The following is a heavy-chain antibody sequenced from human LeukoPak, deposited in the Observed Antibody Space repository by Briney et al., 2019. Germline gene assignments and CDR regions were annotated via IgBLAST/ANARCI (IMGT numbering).Heavy chain of an antibody. CDR1: GGSISSYY. CDR3: ARQVPAAMPRDWFDP. J-gene: IGHJ5*02. V-gene: IGHV4-59*08. D-gene: IGHD2-2*01. Sequence: SETLSLTCTVSGGSISSYYWSWIRQPPGKGLEWIGYIYYSGSTNYNPSLKSRVTISVDTSKKQFSLKLSSVTAADTAVYYCARQVPAAMPRDWFDPWGQGTLVTVSS. CDR2: IYYSGST.